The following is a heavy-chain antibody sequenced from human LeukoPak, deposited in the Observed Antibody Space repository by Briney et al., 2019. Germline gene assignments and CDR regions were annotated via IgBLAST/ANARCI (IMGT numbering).Heavy chain of an antibody. Sequence: PSETLSLTCTVSGGSISSYYWSWIRQPPGKGLEWIGYIYYSGSTNYNPSLKSRVTISVDTSKNQFSLKLSSVTAADTAVYYCARVWGRKFDYWGQGTLVTVSS. CDR3: ARVWGRKFDY. J-gene: IGHJ4*02. D-gene: IGHD3-16*01. CDR1: GGSISSYY. V-gene: IGHV4-59*01. CDR2: IYYSGST.